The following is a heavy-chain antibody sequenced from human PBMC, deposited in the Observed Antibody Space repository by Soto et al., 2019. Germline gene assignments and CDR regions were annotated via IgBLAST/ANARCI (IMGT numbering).Heavy chain of an antibody. CDR3: AHSGYDSFAI. J-gene: IGHJ3*02. CDR1: GYTFTSYD. Sequence: GASVKVSCKASGYTFTSYDINWVRQATGQGLEWMGWMNPNSGNTGYAQKFQGRVTMTRNTSISTAYMQLRSLRSDDTSVSYCAHSGYDSFAIWGQGTMVTVPS. D-gene: IGHD6-25*01. CDR2: MNPNSGNT. V-gene: IGHV1-8*01.